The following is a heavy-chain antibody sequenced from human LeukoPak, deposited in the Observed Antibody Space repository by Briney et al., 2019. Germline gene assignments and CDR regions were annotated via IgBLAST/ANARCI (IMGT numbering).Heavy chain of an antibody. CDR3: AGHDYYGSGSYR. D-gene: IGHD3-10*01. CDR2: MYYSRST. J-gene: IGHJ5*02. V-gene: IGHV4-59*08. Sequence: SETLSLTCTVSGGSIRSYQWSWIRQPPGKGLEWIGYMYYSRSTKYNPSLKSRVTISGDTSKNQFSLKLISVTAADAAVYYCAGHDYYGSGSYRWGQGTLVTVSS. CDR1: GGSIRSYQ.